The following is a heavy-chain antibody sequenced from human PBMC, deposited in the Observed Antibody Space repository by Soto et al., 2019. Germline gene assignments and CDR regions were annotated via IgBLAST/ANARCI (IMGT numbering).Heavy chain of an antibody. D-gene: IGHD4-4*01. J-gene: IGHJ6*02. V-gene: IGHV1-46*01. Sequence: QVQLVQSGAEVKKPGASVKVSCKASGYTFTSYYMHWVRLAPGQGLEWMGIINPDGGGTSYAQQFQGRVIMTRDTSTSTVYMEMSSLRSEDTAVYYRAVGGNYLSMDVWGQGTTVTVSS. CDR2: INPDGGGT. CDR3: AVGGNYLSMDV. CDR1: GYTFTSYY.